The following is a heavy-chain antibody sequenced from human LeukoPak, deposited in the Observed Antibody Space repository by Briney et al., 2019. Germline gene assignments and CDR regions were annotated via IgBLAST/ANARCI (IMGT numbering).Heavy chain of an antibody. CDR3: ASRPPSETYFAVFDY. V-gene: IGHV3-23*01. Sequence: GGSLRLSCVASGLTFSSHAMTWVRQTPGKGLEWVSGITGSGGSTYHAESVKGRFTISRDNSKNTLYLQMNNLRAEDTAVYYCASRPPSETYFAVFDYWGQGTLVTVSS. CDR1: GLTFSSHA. J-gene: IGHJ4*02. D-gene: IGHD1-26*01. CDR2: ITGSGGST.